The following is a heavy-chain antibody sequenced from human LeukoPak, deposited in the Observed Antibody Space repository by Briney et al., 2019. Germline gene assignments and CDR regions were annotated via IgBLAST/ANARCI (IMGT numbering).Heavy chain of an antibody. CDR2: ISGSGGST. D-gene: IGHD3-22*01. Sequence: GGSLRLSCAASGFTFSSYAMSWVRQAPGKGLEWVSAISGSGGSTYYADSVKGRFTISRDNSKKTLYLQMNSLRAEDRAVYYCAKDFYDSSGYFDYWGQGTLVTVSS. V-gene: IGHV3-23*01. CDR3: AKDFYDSSGYFDY. J-gene: IGHJ4*02. CDR1: GFTFSSYA.